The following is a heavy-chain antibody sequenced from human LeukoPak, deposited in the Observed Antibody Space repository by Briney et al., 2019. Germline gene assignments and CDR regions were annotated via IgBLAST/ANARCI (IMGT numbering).Heavy chain of an antibody. V-gene: IGHV1-18*01. Sequence: ASVKVSCKASGYTFTSYGISWVRQAPGQGLEWMGSISDYNGNTNYAQKLQGRVTMTTDTSTSTAYTELRSLRSDDTAVYYCARDLYRDSLPVSWFDPWGQGTLVTVSS. CDR2: ISDYNGNT. CDR1: GYTFTSYG. CDR3: ARDLYRDSLPVSWFDP. D-gene: IGHD4-11*01. J-gene: IGHJ5*02.